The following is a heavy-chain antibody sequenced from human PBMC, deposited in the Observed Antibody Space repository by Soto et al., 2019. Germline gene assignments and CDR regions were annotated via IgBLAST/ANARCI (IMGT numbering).Heavy chain of an antibody. Sequence: ASVKVSCKASGYTFTSYDINWVRQATGQELERMGWMNPNSGNTGYAQKFQGRVTMTRNTSISTAYMELSSLRSEDTAVYFCSRLVDIVVVPARFGIGFSGKRTTVTGSS. D-gene: IGHD2-2*01. CDR1: GYTFTSYD. CDR3: SRLVDIVVVPARFGIGF. CDR2: MNPNSGNT. V-gene: IGHV1-8*01. J-gene: IGHJ6*04.